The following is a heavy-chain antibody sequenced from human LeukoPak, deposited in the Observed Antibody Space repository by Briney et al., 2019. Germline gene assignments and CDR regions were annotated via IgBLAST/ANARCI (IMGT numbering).Heavy chain of an antibody. D-gene: IGHD3-3*02. V-gene: IGHV3-53*01. Sequence: GGSLTLSCAASGFSASTKYMNWVRQAPGKGLEWVSILYSGSDTYYADSVEGRFIISRDSSKNALFLQMNDLRVEDTAVYYCARVGDHFHWYLDLWGRGTLVTISS. CDR3: ARVGDHFHWYLDL. CDR1: GFSASTKY. CDR2: LYSGSDT. J-gene: IGHJ2*01.